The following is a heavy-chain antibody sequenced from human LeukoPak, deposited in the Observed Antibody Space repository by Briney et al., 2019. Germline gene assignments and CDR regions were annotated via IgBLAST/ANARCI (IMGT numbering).Heavy chain of an antibody. CDR1: GFTFCDYY. J-gene: IGHJ4*02. CDR3: AREAEMATNLDY. CDR2: ISSSGSTI. D-gene: IGHD5-24*01. V-gene: IGHV3-11*01. Sequence: GGSLRLSCAASGFTFCDYYMSWIRQAPGKGREWVSYISSSGSTIYYADSVKGRFTISRDNAKNSLYLQVNSLRAEDTAVYYCAREAEMATNLDYWGQGTLVTVSS.